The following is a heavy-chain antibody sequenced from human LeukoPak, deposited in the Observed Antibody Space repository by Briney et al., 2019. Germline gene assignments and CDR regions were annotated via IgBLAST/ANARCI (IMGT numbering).Heavy chain of an antibody. J-gene: IGHJ4*02. Sequence: SGTLSLTCAVSGGSISSSNWWSWVRQPPGKGLEWIGEIYHSGSTNYNPSLKSRVTISVDKSKNQFSLKLSSVTAADTAVYYCAGEHYDFWSGSQRRGYFDYWGQGTLVTVSS. V-gene: IGHV4-4*02. D-gene: IGHD3-3*01. CDR1: GGSISSSNW. CDR3: AGEHYDFWSGSQRRGYFDY. CDR2: IYHSGST.